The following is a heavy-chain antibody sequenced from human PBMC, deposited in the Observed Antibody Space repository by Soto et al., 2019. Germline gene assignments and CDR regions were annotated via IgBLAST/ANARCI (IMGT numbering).Heavy chain of an antibody. CDR2: ISSSSSYT. D-gene: IGHD3-22*01. CDR3: ARGYYDSSGYTGFDY. J-gene: IGHJ4*02. Sequence: PGGSLRLSCAASGFTFSDYYMSWIRQAPGKGLEWVSYISSSSSYTNYADSVKGRFTISRDNAKNSLYLKMNSLRAEDTAVYYCARGYYDSSGYTGFDYLGQGTLVTVSS. V-gene: IGHV3-11*06. CDR1: GFTFSDYY.